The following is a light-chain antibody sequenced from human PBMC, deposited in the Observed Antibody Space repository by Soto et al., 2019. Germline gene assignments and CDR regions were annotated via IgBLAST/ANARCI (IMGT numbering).Light chain of an antibody. CDR1: QNIKKI. V-gene: IGKV1-39*01. Sequence: DIQMTQSPTSLSAPVGDSVTITCRASQNIKKILNWYQQKPGKAPKLLIYTASSVQAGFPSRFSGSGSGTDFTLTISSLQPEDVATDSCQQCFSAPLTFGGGTRVEI. J-gene: IGKJ4*01. CDR3: QQCFSAPLT. CDR2: TAS.